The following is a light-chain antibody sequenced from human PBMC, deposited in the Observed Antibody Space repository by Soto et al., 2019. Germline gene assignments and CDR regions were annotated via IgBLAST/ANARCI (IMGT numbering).Light chain of an antibody. CDR3: QQYGRSPFT. J-gene: IGKJ3*01. V-gene: IGKV3-11*01. CDR1: QSVDSY. CDR2: DAS. Sequence: EIVLTQSPATLSLSPGERATLSCRASQSVDSYLAWYQQKPGQAPRLLIYDASNRATGVPARFSGSGSGTDFTLTISSLEPEDFAVYYCQQYGRSPFTFGPGTKVDIK.